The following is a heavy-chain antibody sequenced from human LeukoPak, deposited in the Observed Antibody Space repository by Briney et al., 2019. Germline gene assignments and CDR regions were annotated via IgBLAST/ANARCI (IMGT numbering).Heavy chain of an antibody. CDR1: GGTFSSYA. D-gene: IGHD3-10*01. CDR2: IIPILGIA. V-gene: IGHV1-69*04. CDR3: ARGRRLLLSFGWFDP. J-gene: IGHJ5*02. Sequence: SVKVSCKASGGTFSSYAISWVRQAPGQGLEWMGRIIPILGIANYAQKFQGRVTITADKSTSTAYMELSSLRSEDTAVYYCARGRRLLLSFGWFDPWGQGTLVTVSS.